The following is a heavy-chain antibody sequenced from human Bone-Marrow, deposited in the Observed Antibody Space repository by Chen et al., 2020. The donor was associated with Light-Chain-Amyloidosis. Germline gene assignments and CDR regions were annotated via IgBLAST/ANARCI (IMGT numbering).Heavy chain of an antibody. CDR3: VRTSGTSGSQGLPDY. V-gene: IGHV4-34*01. J-gene: IGHJ4*02. CDR1: GGSFRGYH. CDR2: INYGGST. Sequence: QVQLQQWGAGLLKPSETLSLPCAVYGGSFRGYHWTWIRQAPGKGLEWIGEINYGGSTNYNPSLKSRLTISVDRSKNQFSLNLNSVTAADTAVYYCVRTSGTSGSQGLPDYWGQGTLVTVSS. D-gene: IGHD1-26*01.